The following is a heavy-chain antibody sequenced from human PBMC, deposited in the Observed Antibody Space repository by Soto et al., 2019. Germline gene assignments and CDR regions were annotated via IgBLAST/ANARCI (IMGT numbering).Heavy chain of an antibody. CDR3: ARRPLAYFDY. V-gene: IGHV4-39*01. Sequence: SETLSLTCTVSGDSIRSGTYSWDWLRQSPGKGLEWIGCFWSTGATYYNPSLKGRLTISLDTSRNQFSLNLNSVTAADMAVYFCARRPLAYFDYWGRGTQVTVSS. CDR2: FWSTGAT. D-gene: IGHD6-13*01. CDR1: GDSIRSGTYS. J-gene: IGHJ4*02.